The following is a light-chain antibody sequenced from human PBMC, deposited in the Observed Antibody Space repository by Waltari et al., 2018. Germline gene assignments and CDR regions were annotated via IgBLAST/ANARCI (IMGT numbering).Light chain of an antibody. V-gene: IGLV2-23*01. CDR2: EAS. Sequence: QSALTQPASVSGSPGQSTTISCTGTSGDVGSYTLVSWYQPPPGKAPKLLIFEASKRPSGVSNRFSGSKSGNTASLTISGLQAEDEADYYCCSYAGSWVFGGGTKLTVL. CDR3: CSYAGSWV. CDR1: SGDVGSYTL. J-gene: IGLJ3*02.